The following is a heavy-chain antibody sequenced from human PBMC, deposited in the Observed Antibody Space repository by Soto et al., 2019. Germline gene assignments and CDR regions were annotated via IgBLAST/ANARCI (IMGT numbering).Heavy chain of an antibody. Sequence: PSETLSLTCSVSGGSISSGYYYWSWIRQPPGKGLEWIGYIYYSGNTYYNPSLKSRLIISIDMSKNQFSLKVGYVIAADTAVCYCPTSSLYGLDVWGQGTTVTVSS. J-gene: IGHJ6*02. V-gene: IGHV4-30-4*01. CDR3: PTSSLYGLDV. CDR1: GGSISSGYYY. CDR2: IYYSGNT.